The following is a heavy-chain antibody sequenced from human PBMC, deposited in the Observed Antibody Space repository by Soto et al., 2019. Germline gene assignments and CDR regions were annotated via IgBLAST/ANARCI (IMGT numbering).Heavy chain of an antibody. Sequence: EVQVLESGGGLVQPGGSLRLSCAASGFPFSSYAMRWVRQAPGKGLEWVSAISHSGGSTYYADSVKGRFTISRDNSKNTLYLQMNSLRAEDTAVYYCARGDWFDPWGQGTLVTVSS. V-gene: IGHV3-23*01. J-gene: IGHJ5*02. CDR3: ARGDWFDP. CDR1: GFPFSSYA. CDR2: ISHSGGST.